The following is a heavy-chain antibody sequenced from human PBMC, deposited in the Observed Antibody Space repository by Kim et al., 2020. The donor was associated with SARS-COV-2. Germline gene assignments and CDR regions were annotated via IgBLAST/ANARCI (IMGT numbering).Heavy chain of an antibody. J-gene: IGHJ6*02. CDR2: IYPGDSDT. CDR3: ARHIAAAENYHYYYYGMDV. Sequence: GESLKISCKGSGYSFTSYWIGWVRQMPGKGLEWMGIIYPGDSDTRYSPSFQGQVTISADKSISTAYLQWSSLKASDTAMYYCARHIAAAENYHYYYYGMDVCGQGTTVTVSS. V-gene: IGHV5-51*01. CDR1: GYSFTSYW. D-gene: IGHD6-13*01.